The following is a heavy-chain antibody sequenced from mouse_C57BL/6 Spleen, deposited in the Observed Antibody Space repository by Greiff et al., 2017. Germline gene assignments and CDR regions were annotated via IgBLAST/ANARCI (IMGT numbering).Heavy chain of an antibody. D-gene: IGHD2-4*01. CDR1: GYSITSGYY. J-gene: IGHJ4*01. Sequence: VQLQQSGPGLVKPSQSLSLTCSVTGYSITSGYYWNWIRQFPGNKLEWMGYISYDGSNNYNPSLKNRISITRDTSKNQFFLKLNSVTTEDTATYYCARGGGLQYYYAMDYWGQGTSVTVSS. CDR2: ISYDGSN. CDR3: ARGGGLQYYYAMDY. V-gene: IGHV3-6*01.